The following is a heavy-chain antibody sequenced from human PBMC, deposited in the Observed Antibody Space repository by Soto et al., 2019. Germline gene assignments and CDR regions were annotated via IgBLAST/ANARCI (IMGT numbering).Heavy chain of an antibody. V-gene: IGHV1-18*04. CDR3: ARDRYYYGSGSYYISWFDP. J-gene: IGHJ5*02. CDR2: ISAYNGNT. D-gene: IGHD3-10*01. CDR1: GYNFTTYG. Sequence: ASVKVSCKTSGYNFTTYGVSGVRQAPGQGLEWMGWISAYNGNTNYAQKLQGRVTMTTDTSTSTAYMELLGLKSDDTAVYYCARDRYYYGSGSYYISWFDPWGQGTLVTVSS.